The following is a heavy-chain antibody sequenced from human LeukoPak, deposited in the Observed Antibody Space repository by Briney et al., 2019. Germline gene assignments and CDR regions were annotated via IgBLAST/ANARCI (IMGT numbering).Heavy chain of an antibody. D-gene: IGHD6-13*01. CDR3: ARDLGAAGSNYYYYMDV. V-gene: IGHV3-48*03. CDR2: ISSSGSTI. J-gene: IGHJ6*03. Sequence: PGGSLRLSCAASGFTFSSYEMNWVRQAPGKGLEWVSYISSSGSTIYYADSVKGRFTISRDNAKNSLYLQMDSLRAEDTAVYYCARDLGAAGSNYYYYMDVWGKGTTVTVSS. CDR1: GFTFSSYE.